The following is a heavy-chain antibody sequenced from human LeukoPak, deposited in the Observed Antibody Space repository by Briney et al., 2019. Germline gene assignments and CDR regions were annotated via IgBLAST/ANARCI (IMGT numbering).Heavy chain of an antibody. CDR2: INHSGST. CDR3: ARRGLTLTYYYDSSGYYF. D-gene: IGHD3-22*01. CDR1: GGSFSGYY. J-gene: IGHJ4*02. V-gene: IGHV4-34*01. Sequence: SETLSLTCAVYGGSFSGYYWSWIRQPPGKGLEWIGEINHSGSTNYNPSLKSRVTISVDTSKNQFSLKLSSVTAADTAVYYCARRGLTLTYYYDSSGYYFWGQGTLVTVSS.